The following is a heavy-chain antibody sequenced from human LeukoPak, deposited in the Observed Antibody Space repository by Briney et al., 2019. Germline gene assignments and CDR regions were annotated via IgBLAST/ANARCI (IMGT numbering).Heavy chain of an antibody. CDR1: GFTVSSNY. D-gene: IGHD1-26*01. CDR3: ARAISGSYDY. Sequence: GGSLRLSCAASGFTVSSNYMSWVRQAPGKGLEWVSVIYSGGRTYYADSVKGRFTISRDNSKNTLYLQMNSLRAEDTAVYYCARAISGSYDYWGQGTLVTVSS. V-gene: IGHV3-53*01. J-gene: IGHJ4*02. CDR2: IYSGGRT.